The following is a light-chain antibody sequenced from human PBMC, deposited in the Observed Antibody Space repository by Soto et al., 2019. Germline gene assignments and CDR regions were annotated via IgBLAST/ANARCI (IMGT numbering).Light chain of an antibody. CDR2: WAS. CDR3: QHSYSTPWT. CDR1: QTVLYSSNDKNY. J-gene: IGKJ1*01. V-gene: IGKV4-1*01. Sequence: DIVLTQSPDSLAVSLGERATINCKSSQTVLYSSNDKNYLAWYQQKPGQPPKLLIYWASTRESGVPDRFSGSGSGTDFTLTISSLQAEDVAVYYCQHSYSTPWTLGQGTKVEIK.